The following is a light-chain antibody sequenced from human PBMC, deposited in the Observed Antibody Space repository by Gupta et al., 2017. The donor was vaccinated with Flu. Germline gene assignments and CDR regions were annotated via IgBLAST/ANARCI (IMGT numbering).Light chain of an antibody. Sequence: QSALTQPPSASVSPGQSVPISCTGTSSHVGGYNYVSWYQQHPGKAPKLMIYEVSKRPSGVPDRFSGSKSGNTASLTVSGLQAEDEADYYCSSYAGSNNWVFGGGTKLTVL. CDR2: EVS. J-gene: IGLJ3*02. CDR1: SSHVGGYNY. CDR3: SSYAGSNNWV. V-gene: IGLV2-8*01.